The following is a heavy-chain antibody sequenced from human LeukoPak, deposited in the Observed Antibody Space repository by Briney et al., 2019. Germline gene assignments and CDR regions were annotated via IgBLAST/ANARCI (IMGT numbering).Heavy chain of an antibody. CDR3: ARGVRIAVAGNIDY. CDR2: IRYDGINK. V-gene: IGHV3-30*02. Sequence: GGSLRLSCAASGFTFSRYAMHWVRQAPGKGLEWVTFIRYDGINKYYADSVKGRFTISRDNSKNTLYLQMNSLRAEDTAVYYCARGVRIAVAGNIDYRGQGTLVTVSS. D-gene: IGHD6-19*01. CDR1: GFTFSRYA. J-gene: IGHJ4*02.